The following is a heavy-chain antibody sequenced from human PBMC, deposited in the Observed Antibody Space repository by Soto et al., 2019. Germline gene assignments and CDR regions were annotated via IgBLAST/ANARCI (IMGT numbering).Heavy chain of an antibody. CDR3: AKDLVKYYGSGSPGPYYYYYYMDV. V-gene: IGHV3-30*18. D-gene: IGHD3-10*01. J-gene: IGHJ6*03. Sequence: GGSLRLSCAASGFTFSSYGMHWVRQAPGKGLEWVAVISYDGSNKYYADSVKGRFTISRDNSKNTLYLQMNSLRAEETAVYYCAKDLVKYYGSGSPGPYYYYYYMDVWGKGTTVTVSS. CDR1: GFTFSSYG. CDR2: ISYDGSNK.